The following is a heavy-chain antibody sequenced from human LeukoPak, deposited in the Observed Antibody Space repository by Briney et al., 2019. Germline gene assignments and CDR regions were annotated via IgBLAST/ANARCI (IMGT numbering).Heavy chain of an antibody. V-gene: IGHV3-21*01. CDR1: GLTFSSYS. Sequence: GGSLRLSCAVSGLTFSSYSMSWVRQAPGKGLEWVSSISSSSGYIYYADSVKGRFTISRENAKNSLYLQMNSLRAEDTAVYYCARASRFTMTVVIWGQGTMVTVSS. CDR3: ARASRFTMTVVI. J-gene: IGHJ3*01. D-gene: IGHD3-22*01. CDR2: ISSSSGYI.